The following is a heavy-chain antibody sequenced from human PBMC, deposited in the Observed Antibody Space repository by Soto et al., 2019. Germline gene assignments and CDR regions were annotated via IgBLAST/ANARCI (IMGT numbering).Heavy chain of an antibody. CDR1: GGSISSYY. D-gene: IGHD3-22*01. CDR3: ARDVDYYDSSGYFDY. Sequence: PSETLSLTCTVSGGSISSYYWSWIRQPPGKELEWIGYIYYSGSTNYNPSLKSRVTISVDTSKNQFSLKLSSVTAADTAVYYCARDVDYYDSSGYFDYWGQGTLVTVSS. J-gene: IGHJ4*02. V-gene: IGHV4-59*01. CDR2: IYYSGST.